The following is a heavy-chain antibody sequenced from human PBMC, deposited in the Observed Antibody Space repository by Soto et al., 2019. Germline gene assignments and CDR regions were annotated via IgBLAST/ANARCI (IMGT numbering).Heavy chain of an antibody. D-gene: IGHD5-18*01. CDR1: GGTFSSYA. J-gene: IGHJ6*02. CDR3: ARDRFPLSSYGHGGGRYYYYGMDV. CDR2: IIPIFGTA. V-gene: IGHV1-69*01. Sequence: VKVSCKASGGTFSSYAISWVRQAPGQGLEWMGGIIPIFGTANYAQKFQGRVTITADESTSTAYMELSSLRYEDTAVYDCARDRFPLSSYGHGGGRYYYYGMDVWGQGTTVTVSS.